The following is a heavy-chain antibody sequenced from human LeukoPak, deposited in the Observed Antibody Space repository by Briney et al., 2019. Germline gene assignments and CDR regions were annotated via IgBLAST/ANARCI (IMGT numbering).Heavy chain of an antibody. CDR2: MSSRSGII. Sequence: PGGSLRLSCVASGFNFSDYYMNWIRQSPGKGLGWISYMSSRSGIIYYADSVKGRFTISRDNARNSLYLQMNSLRVDDTAVYYCAGGLLEAQGWLQWLGTVYSMDVWGQGTPVTVSS. CDR3: AGGLLEAQGWLQWLGTVYSMDV. CDR1: GFNFSDYY. J-gene: IGHJ6*02. V-gene: IGHV3-11*01. D-gene: IGHD5-24*01.